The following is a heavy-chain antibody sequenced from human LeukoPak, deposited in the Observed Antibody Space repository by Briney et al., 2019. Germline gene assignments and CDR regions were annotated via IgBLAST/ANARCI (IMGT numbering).Heavy chain of an antibody. V-gene: IGHV3-72*01. CDR1: GFTFSDSF. Sequence: GGSLRLSCAASGFTFSDSFMSWVRQAPGEGLEWVGRSRNKADSYTAEYAASVKGRFTISRDESKNSLYLQISSLETEAAAVYYCATSSWYRLAYWGQGSLVTVSS. D-gene: IGHD6-13*01. CDR3: ATSSWYRLAY. J-gene: IGHJ4*02. CDR2: SRNKADSYTA.